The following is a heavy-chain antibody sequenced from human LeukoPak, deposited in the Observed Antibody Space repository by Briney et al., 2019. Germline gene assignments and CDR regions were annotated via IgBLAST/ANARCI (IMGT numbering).Heavy chain of an antibody. CDR2: IVYCGCT. CDR1: GVSLSSYY. J-gene: IGHJ3*02. D-gene: IGHD5-24*01. Sequence: PSETLSLTCTVSGVSLSSYYLSWIRQPPGQGLEWIGVIVYCGCTNYSPSLKSRVTIAINTSNNNICLKRGCVTAAHTAVYERERHREMDSYEAFDMWGQGTMVTVSS. V-gene: IGHV4-59*08. CDR3: ERHREMDSYEAFDM.